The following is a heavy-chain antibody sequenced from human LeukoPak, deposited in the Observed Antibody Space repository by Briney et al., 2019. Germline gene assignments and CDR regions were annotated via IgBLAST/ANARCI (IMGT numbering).Heavy chain of an antibody. V-gene: IGHV3-21*01. Sequence: GGSLRLSCAASGFTFITYRMNWVRQAPGKGLEWVSFISSSSNYIYYADSVRGRFTISRDNANNSLYLQMNSLRAEDTAVYFCARIGAATYAFDIWGQGTMVTVSS. CDR2: ISSSSNYI. J-gene: IGHJ3*02. D-gene: IGHD1-26*01. CDR1: GFTFITYR. CDR3: ARIGAATYAFDI.